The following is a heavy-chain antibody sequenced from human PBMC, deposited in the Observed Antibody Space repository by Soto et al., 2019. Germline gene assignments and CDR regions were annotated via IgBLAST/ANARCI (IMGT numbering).Heavy chain of an antibody. V-gene: IGHV4-34*01. J-gene: IGHJ4*02. CDR2: INHSGST. D-gene: IGHD6-6*01. CDR3: ARRPRARPLDY. CDR1: GGSFSGYY. Sequence: QVQLQQWGAGLLKPSETLSLTCAVYGGSFSGYYWSWIRQPPGKGLEWIGEINHSGSTNYNPSLKSRVTISVDTSKNQFSLKLSSVTAADTAVYYCARRPRARPLDYWGQGTLVTVSS.